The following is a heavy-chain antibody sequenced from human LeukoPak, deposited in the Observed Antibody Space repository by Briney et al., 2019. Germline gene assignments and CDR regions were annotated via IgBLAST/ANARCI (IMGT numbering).Heavy chain of an antibody. V-gene: IGHV1-18*01. CDR1: GYTFTSHG. J-gene: IGHJ1*01. Sequence: GASVNVSCKASGYTFTSHGFSWVRQAPVQGLEWMGWINTYIGNTNYAQKFQGRVTLTTDTSTSTAYMELRSLRSDDTAVYYCARDDYCDRSGYYTLWGQGTLVTVSS. D-gene: IGHD3-22*01. CDR3: ARDDYCDRSGYYTL. CDR2: INTYIGNT.